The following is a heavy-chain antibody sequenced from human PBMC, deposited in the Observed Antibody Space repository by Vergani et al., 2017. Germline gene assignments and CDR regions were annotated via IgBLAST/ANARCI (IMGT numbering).Heavy chain of an antibody. CDR1: GFTFTSSA. J-gene: IGHJ6*02. D-gene: IGHD5-12*01. V-gene: IGHV1-58*02. CDR2: IVVGSGNT. Sequence: QMQLVQSGPEVKKPGTSVKVSCKASGFTFTSSAMQWVRQARGQRLEWIGWIVVGSGNTNYAQKFQERVTITRDMSTSTAYMELSSLRSEDTAVYYCAAGGGGYSGYDSRTSYYYYGMDVWGQGTTVTVSS. CDR3: AAGGGGYSGYDSRTSYYYYGMDV.